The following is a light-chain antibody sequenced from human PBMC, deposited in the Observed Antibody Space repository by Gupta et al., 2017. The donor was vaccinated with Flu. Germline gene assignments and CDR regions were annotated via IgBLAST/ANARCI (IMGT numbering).Light chain of an antibody. CDR3: SKWNYSLGV. CDR2: GNS. CDR1: SHNVGSYA. Sequence: QSPLTQEASVSGTVGQKVTLSCPGNSHNVGSYAVGRYQQISPGVLIIVKFGNSPPSAIPVFFSGSKSTTTASMTISRLWAEDGYYYYSSKWNYSLGVFGGGTKLTVL. J-gene: IGLJ2*01. V-gene: IGLV1-44*01.